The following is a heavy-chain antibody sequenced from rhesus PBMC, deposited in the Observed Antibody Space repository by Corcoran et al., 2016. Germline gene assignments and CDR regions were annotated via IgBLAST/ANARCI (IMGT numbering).Heavy chain of an antibody. D-gene: IGHD6-31*01. J-gene: IGHJ4*01. CDR2: IYGSGGST. CDR3: ARRYSSGWYYYFDY. Sequence: QVQLQESGPAVVKPSETLSLTCAVSGGSISSSNWWSWIRQSPGKGLEWMGGIYGSGGSTEYNPSFRSRVTISKDTSKNQFSLTLSSVTTADTAVYYCARRYSSGWYYYFDYWGQGVLVTVSS. V-gene: IGHV4-93*01. CDR1: GGSISSSNW.